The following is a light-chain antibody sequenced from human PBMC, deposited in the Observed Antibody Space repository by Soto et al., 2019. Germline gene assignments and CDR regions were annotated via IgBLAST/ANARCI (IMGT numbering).Light chain of an antibody. CDR1: SSDVGGYNY. V-gene: IGLV2-14*01. CDR3: SSYTSSSTLVV. J-gene: IGLJ2*01. CDR2: DVS. Sequence: QSVLTQPASVSGSPGQSITISCTGTSSDVGGYNYVSWYQQHPGKAPKLMIYDVSNRHSGVSNRFAGSKSGNTASLNISGLQAEDEADYYCSSYTSSSTLVVFGGGTQLTVL.